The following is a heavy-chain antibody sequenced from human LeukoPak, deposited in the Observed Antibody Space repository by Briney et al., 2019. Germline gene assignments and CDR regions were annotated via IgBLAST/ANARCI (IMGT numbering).Heavy chain of an antibody. CDR2: ISGSGGST. D-gene: IGHD5-12*01. Sequence: PGGSLRLSCAASGFTFSSYAMSWVRQAPGKGLEWVSAISGSGGSTYYADSVKGRFTISRDNSKNTLYLQMNSLRAEDTAVYYCARESREGVHSILRGYSGYDLYYFDYWGQGTLVTVSS. CDR1: GFTFSSYA. J-gene: IGHJ4*02. V-gene: IGHV3-23*01. CDR3: ARESREGVHSILRGYSGYDLYYFDY.